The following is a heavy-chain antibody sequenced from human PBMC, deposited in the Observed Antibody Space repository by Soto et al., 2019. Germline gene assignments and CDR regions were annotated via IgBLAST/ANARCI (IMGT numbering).Heavy chain of an antibody. J-gene: IGHJ3*02. CDR3: ARLPNDYIWGSTVDI. V-gene: IGHV4-39*01. CDR2: IYYSGST. Sequence: SETLSLTCTVSGGSISSSSYYWGWIRQPPGKGLEWIGSIYYSGSTYYNPSLKSRVTISVDTSKNQFSLKLSSVTAADTAVYYCARLPNDYIWGSTVDIWGQGTMVTVSS. CDR1: GGSISSSSYY. D-gene: IGHD3-16*01.